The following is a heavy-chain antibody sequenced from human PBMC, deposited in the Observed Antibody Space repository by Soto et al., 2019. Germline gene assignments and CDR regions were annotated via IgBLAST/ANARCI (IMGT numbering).Heavy chain of an antibody. CDR3: ARAGWYRFDY. CDR2: INADGSTT. V-gene: IGHV3-74*01. CDR1: GFTFSSYW. J-gene: IGHJ4*02. D-gene: IGHD2-15*01. Sequence: DVQLVESGGGLAQPGGSLRLSCVGSGFTFSSYWMHWVRQAPGKGLVWVSRINADGSTTNYADSVKGRFTVSRDNDKNSVYLQMNSLRDEDTAVYFCARAGWYRFDYWGQGTLLTVST.